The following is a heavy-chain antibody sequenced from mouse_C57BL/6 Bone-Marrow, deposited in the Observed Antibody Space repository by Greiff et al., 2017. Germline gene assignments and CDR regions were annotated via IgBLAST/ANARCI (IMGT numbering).Heavy chain of an antibody. D-gene: IGHD1-1*01. Sequence: QVQLKQPGAELVKPGASVKMSCKASGYTFTSYWITWVKQRPGQGLEWIGDIYPGSGSTNYNEKFKSKATLTVDTSSSTACMQLSSLTSEDSAVYYCARTTDGSSQSWGQGTLVTVSA. J-gene: IGHJ3*01. CDR1: GYTFTSYW. CDR2: IYPGSGST. V-gene: IGHV1-55*01. CDR3: ARTTDGSSQS.